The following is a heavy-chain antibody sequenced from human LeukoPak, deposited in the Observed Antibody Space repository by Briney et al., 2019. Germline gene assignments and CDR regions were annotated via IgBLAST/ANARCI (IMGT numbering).Heavy chain of an antibody. CDR2: INHSGST. D-gene: IGHD6-19*01. CDR1: GGSFSGYC. V-gene: IGHV4-34*01. Sequence: SETLSLTCAVYGGSFSGYCWSWIRQPPGKGLEWIGEINHSGSTNYNPSLKSRVTISVDTSKNQFSLKLSSVTAADTAVYYCARRLSSGWYHYYYYYMDVWGKGTTVTISS. J-gene: IGHJ6*03. CDR3: ARRLSSGWYHYYYYYMDV.